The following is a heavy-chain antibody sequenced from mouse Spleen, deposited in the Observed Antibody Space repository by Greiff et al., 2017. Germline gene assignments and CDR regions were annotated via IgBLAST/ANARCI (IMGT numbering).Heavy chain of an antibody. CDR1: GFTFSSYA. CDR3: ARNGYYGDYFDY. Sequence: EVKLVESGGGLVKPGGSLKLSCAASGFTFSSYAMSWVRQTPEKRLEWVASISSGGSTYYPDSVKGRFTISRDNARNILYLQMSSLRSEDTAMYYCARNGYYGDYFDYWGQGTTLTVSS. J-gene: IGHJ2*01. D-gene: IGHD2-3*01. CDR2: ISSGGST. V-gene: IGHV5-6-5*01.